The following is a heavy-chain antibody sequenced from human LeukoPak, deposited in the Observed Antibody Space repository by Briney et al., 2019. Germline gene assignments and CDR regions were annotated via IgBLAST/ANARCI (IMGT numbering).Heavy chain of an antibody. J-gene: IGHJ4*02. CDR2: IQYDGSNK. D-gene: IGHD6-13*01. V-gene: IGHV3-30*02. Sequence: PGGSVRLSCAASGFTFSSYGMHWVRQAPGKGLEWVAFIQYDGSNKYYADSVKGRFTISRDNSKNTLYLQMNSLRAEDTAVYYCAKDRGRYSSSWYRYFDYWGQGTLVTVSS. CDR1: GFTFSSYG. CDR3: AKDRGRYSSSWYRYFDY.